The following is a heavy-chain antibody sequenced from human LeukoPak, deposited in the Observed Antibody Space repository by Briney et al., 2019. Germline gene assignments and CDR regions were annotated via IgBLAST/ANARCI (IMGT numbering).Heavy chain of an antibody. D-gene: IGHD6-13*01. CDR1: GFTFSFSG. V-gene: IGHV3-30*18. CDR3: EKDRRTTWSFDY. J-gene: IGHJ4*02. Sequence: GGSLRLSCAASGFTFSFSGMYWVRQAPGKGLEWVAFISDDGSRKYYADSVKGRFTISRDNSKNTLFLQMNSLRTEDTAVYYCEKDRRTTWSFDYWGQGTLVTVSS. CDR2: ISDDGSRK.